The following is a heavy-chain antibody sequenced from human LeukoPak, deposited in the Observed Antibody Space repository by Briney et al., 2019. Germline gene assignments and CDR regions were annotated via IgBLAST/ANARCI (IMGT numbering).Heavy chain of an antibody. CDR2: MFNSGST. V-gene: IGHV4-59*01. CDR1: GGSISGYS. D-gene: IGHD6-19*01. Sequence: SETLSLTCTVSGGSISGYSWTWIRQPPGKGLEWIGYMFNSGSTTYNPSLKTRVTISVDTSKNQFSLRLSSVTAADTAVYYCARAPDRYSSGWHNWGQGTLVTVSS. CDR3: ARAPDRYSSGWHN. J-gene: IGHJ4*02.